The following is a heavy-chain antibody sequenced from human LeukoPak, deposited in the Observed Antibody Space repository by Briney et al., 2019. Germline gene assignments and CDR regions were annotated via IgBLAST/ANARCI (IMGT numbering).Heavy chain of an antibody. V-gene: IGHV4-59*01. CDR3: AGAKSPPYYYGMDV. J-gene: IGHJ6*02. CDR2: IYCSGST. Sequence: SETLSLTCTVSGGSISSYYWSWIRQPPGKGLEWIGYIYCSGSTNYNPSLKSRVIISVDTSKNQFSLRLSSVTAADTAMYYCAGAKSPPYYYGMDVWGQGTTVTVSS. CDR1: GGSISSYY.